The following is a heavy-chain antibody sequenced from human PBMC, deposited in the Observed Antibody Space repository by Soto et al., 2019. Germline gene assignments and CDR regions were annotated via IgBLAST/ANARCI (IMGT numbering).Heavy chain of an antibody. J-gene: IGHJ6*03. Sequence: QVQLQESGPGLVKPSETLSLTCTVSGGSISSYYWSWIRQPPGKGLEWIGYIYYSGSTNYNPSLKSRVPISVDTSKNQFSLKLSSVTAADTAVYYCARGPFLSYYYYYMDVWGKGTTVTVSS. CDR1: GGSISSYY. CDR2: IYYSGST. V-gene: IGHV4-59*01. CDR3: ARGPFLSYYYYYMDV.